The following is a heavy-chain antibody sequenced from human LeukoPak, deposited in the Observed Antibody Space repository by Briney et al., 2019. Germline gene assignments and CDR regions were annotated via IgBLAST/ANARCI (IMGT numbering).Heavy chain of an antibody. Sequence: GGSLRLSCAASGFTFSSYEMSWVRQTPGKGLEWVSYISSSASSIFYADSVKGRFTISRDNAKNSLYLQMNSLRADDTAVYYCARGPTVTRRGYFDCWGQGTLLTVPS. CDR1: GFTFSSYE. D-gene: IGHD4-17*01. J-gene: IGHJ4*02. CDR2: ISSSASSI. V-gene: IGHV3-48*03. CDR3: ARGPTVTRRGYFDC.